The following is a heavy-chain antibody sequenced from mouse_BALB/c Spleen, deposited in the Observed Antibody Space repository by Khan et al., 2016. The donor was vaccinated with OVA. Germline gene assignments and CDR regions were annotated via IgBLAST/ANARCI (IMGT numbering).Heavy chain of an antibody. CDR1: GFTFSRFG. Sequence: LVQSGGSRKLSCAASGFTFSRFGMHWVRQAPEKGLEWVAYISSGSSTIYYADTVKGRFTISRDNPKNTLFLQMTSLSSEETARYYCARDSNFDYWGQGTTLTVSS. CDR2: ISSGSSTI. CDR3: ARDSNFDY. V-gene: IGHV5-17*02. J-gene: IGHJ2*01.